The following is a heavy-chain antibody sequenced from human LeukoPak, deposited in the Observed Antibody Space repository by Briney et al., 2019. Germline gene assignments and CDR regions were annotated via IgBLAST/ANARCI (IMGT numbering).Heavy chain of an antibody. CDR3: ARDLWPYGDYGSGDY. CDR1: GFTFSSYA. V-gene: IGHV3-30-3*01. Sequence: GRSLRLSCAASGFTFSSYAMHWVRQAPGKGLEWVAVISYDGSNKYYADSVKGRFTISRDNSKNTLYLQMNSLRAEDTAVYYCARDLWPYGDYGSGDYWGQGTLVTVSS. D-gene: IGHD4-17*01. J-gene: IGHJ4*02. CDR2: ISYDGSNK.